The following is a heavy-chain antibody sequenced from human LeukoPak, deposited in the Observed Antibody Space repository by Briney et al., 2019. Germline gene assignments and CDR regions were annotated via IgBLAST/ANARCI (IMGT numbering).Heavy chain of an antibody. CDR2: VNPRNGGT. V-gene: IGHV1-2*02. D-gene: IGHD3-10*01. J-gene: IGHJ6*03. CDR3: ATGAQYGLRGVAYFYYMHV. Sequence: ASVKVSCKSSGYPFTGYYVHWVRQAPGHGLEWMGWVNPRNGGTHSAQKFQGRVSMTGDTSITTVYMELTGLTSDDTAVYYCATGAQYGLRGVAYFYYMHVWGTGTTVTVSS. CDR1: GYPFTGYY.